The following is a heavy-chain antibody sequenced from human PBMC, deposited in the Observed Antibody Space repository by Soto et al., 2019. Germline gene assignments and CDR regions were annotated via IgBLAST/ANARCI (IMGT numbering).Heavy chain of an antibody. J-gene: IGHJ4*02. V-gene: IGHV4-31*03. CDR1: GGSISSGGYY. D-gene: IGHD3-10*01. CDR3: ATYGSGTYKPTTFDY. Sequence: QVQLQESGPGLVKPSQTLSLTCTVSGGSISSGGYYWSWIRQHPGKGLEWIGYIFYSGSTYYNPALKSRLTISVDTSKNQFSLKLSSVTAADTAVYYCATYGSGTYKPTTFDYWGQGTLVTVSS. CDR2: IFYSGST.